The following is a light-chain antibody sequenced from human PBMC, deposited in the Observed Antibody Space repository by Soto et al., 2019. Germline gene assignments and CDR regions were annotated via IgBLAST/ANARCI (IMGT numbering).Light chain of an antibody. J-gene: IGKJ4*01. CDR2: GAS. Sequence: EIVMTQSPATLSVSPGERVTLSCRASQSVSGNLAWYQQKPGQAPRLLIFGASTRATGIPARFSGSGSGTAFTLTTPSLQSADFAVYYCHQYNNWPPLTFGGGTTVQIK. CDR1: QSVSGN. CDR3: HQYNNWPPLT. V-gene: IGKV3-15*01.